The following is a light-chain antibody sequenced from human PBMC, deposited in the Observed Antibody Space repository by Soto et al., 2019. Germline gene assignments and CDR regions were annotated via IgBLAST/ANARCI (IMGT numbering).Light chain of an antibody. Sequence: LTMSAVTLSLSPKGRDTLSCRASPSVSNSLAWYQHKPGQAPRLLIYDASNRATGVPTRFSGSGSRTDFTLTISSLEPEDFAVYYCKQRTTWPPVTFGGGTKVDIK. CDR2: DAS. J-gene: IGKJ4*01. CDR3: KQRTTWPPVT. V-gene: IGKV3-11*01. CDR1: PSVSNS.